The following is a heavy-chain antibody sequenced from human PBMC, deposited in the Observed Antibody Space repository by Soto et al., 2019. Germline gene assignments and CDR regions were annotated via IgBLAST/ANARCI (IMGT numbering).Heavy chain of an antibody. CDR2: TRNKANTYTT. Sequence: EVQLVESGGGLVQPGGSLRLSCAASGFTFSDHYMDWVRQAPGKGLEWVGRTRNKANTYTTEYAASVKGRFTISRDDSKNSLYLQMDSLKTEDTAVSYCARDLRGGGDQPFAYWGQGTLVTVSS. V-gene: IGHV3-72*01. CDR3: ARDLRGGGDQPFAY. J-gene: IGHJ4*02. CDR1: GFTFSDHY. D-gene: IGHD2-21*02.